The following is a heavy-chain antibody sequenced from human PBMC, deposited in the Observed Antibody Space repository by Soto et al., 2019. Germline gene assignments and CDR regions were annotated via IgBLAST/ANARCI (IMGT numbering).Heavy chain of an antibody. CDR3: ARGGIFGVVAIYYYYYGMDV. CDR2: IIPIFGTA. V-gene: IGHV1-69*01. CDR1: GGTFSSYA. J-gene: IGHJ6*02. Sequence: QVQLVQSGAEVKKPGSSVKVSCKASGGTFSSYAISWVRQAPGQGLEWMGGIIPIFGTANYAQKFQGRVTITADESTSTAYMELSSLRSQDTAVYYCARGGIFGVVAIYYYYYGMDVWGQGTTVTVSS. D-gene: IGHD3-3*01.